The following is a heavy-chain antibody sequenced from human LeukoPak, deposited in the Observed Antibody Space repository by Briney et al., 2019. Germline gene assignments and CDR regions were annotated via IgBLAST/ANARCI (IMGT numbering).Heavy chain of an antibody. CDR2: ISWNSGSI. D-gene: IGHD5-24*01. CDR3: AKSQEMATLTGYFDD. J-gene: IGHJ4*02. V-gene: IGHV3-9*03. CDR1: GFTFDDYA. Sequence: GGSLRLSCAASGFTFDDYAMHWVRQAPGKGLEWVSVISWNSGSIGYADSVKGRFTISRDNAKNSLYLQMNSLRAEDMALYYCAKSQEMATLTGYFDDRGQGTLVSVSS.